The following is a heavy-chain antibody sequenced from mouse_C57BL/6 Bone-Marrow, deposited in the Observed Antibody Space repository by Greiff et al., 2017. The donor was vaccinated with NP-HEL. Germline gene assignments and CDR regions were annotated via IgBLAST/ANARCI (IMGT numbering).Heavy chain of an antibody. J-gene: IGHJ2*01. V-gene: IGHV1-82*01. CDR3: ARGTTVVNY. CDR2: IYPGDGDT. D-gene: IGHD1-1*01. CDR1: GYAFSSSW. Sequence: QVQLQQSGPELVKPGASVKISCKASGYAFSSSWMNWVKQRPGKGLEWIGRIYPGDGDTNYNGKFKGKATLTADESSSTAYMQLSSLTSEDSAVYFCARGTTVVNYWGQGTTLTVSS.